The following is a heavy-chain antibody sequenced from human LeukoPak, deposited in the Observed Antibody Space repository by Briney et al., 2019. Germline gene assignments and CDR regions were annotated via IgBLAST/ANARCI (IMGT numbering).Heavy chain of an antibody. CDR3: ARAHSGLYLDS. V-gene: IGHV4-4*07. Sequence: SETLSLTCTVSGEPLGTFYWSWIRQPAGQGLEYIGRIHTNGYTNYKPSLNSLVTMSVDSSKNQFSLTLRSVTATDTAIYYCARAHSGLYLDSWGQGTLVTVSS. CDR1: GEPLGTFY. D-gene: IGHD2-15*01. J-gene: IGHJ4*02. CDR2: IHTNGYT.